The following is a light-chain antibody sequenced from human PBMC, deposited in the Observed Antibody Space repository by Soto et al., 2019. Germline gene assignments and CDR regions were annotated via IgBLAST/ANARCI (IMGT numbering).Light chain of an antibody. J-gene: IGKJ1*01. V-gene: IGKV1-27*01. CDR3: QKYDNAPRA. CDR1: QGISNY. CDR2: AAS. Sequence: DIQMTQSPSSLSASVGDRVIITCRASQGISNYLAWYQQKPGEVPKLLIYAASTLQSGVPSRFSGSGSGTDFTLTISSLQPEDVATYYCQKYDNAPRAFGQGTSVDIK.